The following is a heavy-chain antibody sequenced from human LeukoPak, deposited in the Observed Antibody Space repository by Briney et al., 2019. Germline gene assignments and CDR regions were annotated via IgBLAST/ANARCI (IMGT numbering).Heavy chain of an antibody. CDR3: ARDAQRGFDYSNSLQY. V-gene: IGHV3-33*08. CDR2: IWSDGTEK. J-gene: IGHJ4*02. D-gene: IGHD4-11*01. Sequence: GGSLRLSCAASGFTYSHYGMHWVRQAPGKELEWVAVIWSDGTEKYYADAVKGRFTISRDNSRNTLYLQMNSLRGEDTAVYYCARDAQRGFDYSNSLQYWGQGTLVTVSS. CDR1: GFTYSHYG.